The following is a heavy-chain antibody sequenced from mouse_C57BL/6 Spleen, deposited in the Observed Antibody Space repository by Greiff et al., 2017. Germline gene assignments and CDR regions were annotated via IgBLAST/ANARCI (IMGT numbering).Heavy chain of an antibody. CDR1: GYTFTGYN. CDR2: INPNNGGT. V-gene: IGHV1-18*01. D-gene: IGHD2-3*01. CDR3: ARARRLLPCYAMDD. Sequence: VQLQQSGPELVKPGASVKIPCKASGYTFTGYNMDWVKQSHGKSLEWIGDINPNNGGTIYNQKFKGKATLTVDKSSSTGHMELRSLTSEDSAVYYCARARRLLPCYAMDDWGQGTSVTVSS. J-gene: IGHJ4*01.